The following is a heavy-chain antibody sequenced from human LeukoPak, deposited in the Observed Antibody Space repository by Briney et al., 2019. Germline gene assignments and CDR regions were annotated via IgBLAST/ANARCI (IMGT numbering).Heavy chain of an antibody. J-gene: IGHJ1*01. CDR2: ISSSSNYI. CDR3: ARDMTTATTCYLQH. V-gene: IGHV3-21*01. CDR1: GFTFSTYS. Sequence: GESLKISCAASGFTFSTYSMNWVRQAPGKGLEWVSSISSSSNYIYYADSVKGRFSISRDDAKNSLFLQMNGLRAEDTAVYYCARDMTTATTCYLQHWGQGTLVTVSS. D-gene: IGHD4-17*01.